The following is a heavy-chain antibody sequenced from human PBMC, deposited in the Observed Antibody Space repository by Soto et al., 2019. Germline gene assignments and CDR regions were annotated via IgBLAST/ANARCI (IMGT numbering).Heavy chain of an antibody. CDR1: GGTFSSYA. D-gene: IGHD5-18*01. CDR2: IIPIFGTA. V-gene: IGHV1-69*01. Sequence: QVQLVQSGAEVKKPGSSVKVSCKASGGTFSSYAISWVRQAPGQGLEWMGGIIPIFGTANYAQKFQGRVTITADESTSTAYKELSSLRSEDTAVYYCARANTAMVYYYYYGMDVWGQGTTVTVSS. CDR3: ARANTAMVYYYYYGMDV. J-gene: IGHJ6*02.